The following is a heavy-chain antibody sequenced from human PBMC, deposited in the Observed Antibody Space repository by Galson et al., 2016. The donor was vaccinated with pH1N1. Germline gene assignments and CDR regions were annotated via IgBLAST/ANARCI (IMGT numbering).Heavy chain of an antibody. Sequence: PRLSCAASGFTFSNYAMSWVRQAPGKGLEWVSVISGSGSNTYYADSVKGRFTISRDNSKNTLYLQMNSLRAEDTAVYYCAKDDPYGGDYPTNEYFQHWGQGTLVTVSS. CDR1: GFTFSNYA. CDR2: ISGSGSNT. CDR3: AKDDPYGGDYPTNEYFQH. D-gene: IGHD4-23*01. J-gene: IGHJ1*01. V-gene: IGHV3-23*01.